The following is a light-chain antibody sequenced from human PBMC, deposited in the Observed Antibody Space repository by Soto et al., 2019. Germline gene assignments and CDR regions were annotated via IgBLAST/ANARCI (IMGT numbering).Light chain of an antibody. CDR3: QQYRT. CDR1: QSVSSN. V-gene: IGKV3D-15*01. J-gene: IGKJ1*01. Sequence: EIVMTQSPATLSVSLGERATLSCRASQSVSSNLAWYQQKPGQAPRLLIYGASTRATGTQARFSGSGSGTEFTLTISSLQSDDFAVDNCQQYRTFGQGTKVEIK. CDR2: GAS.